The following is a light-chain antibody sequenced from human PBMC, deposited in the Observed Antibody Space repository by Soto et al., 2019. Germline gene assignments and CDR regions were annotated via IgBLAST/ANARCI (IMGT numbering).Light chain of an antibody. CDR1: QSLLYSDGKTY. CDR2: LGS. Sequence: DIVMTQSPLSLSVTHGQPASISCKSSQSLLYSDGKTYLFWYLQKPGQSPQLLIYLGSNRASGVPDRFSGSGSGTDFTLKISRVEAEDVGVYYCMQALQTPLTFGQGTRLEIK. J-gene: IGKJ5*01. CDR3: MQALQTPLT. V-gene: IGKV2-28*01.